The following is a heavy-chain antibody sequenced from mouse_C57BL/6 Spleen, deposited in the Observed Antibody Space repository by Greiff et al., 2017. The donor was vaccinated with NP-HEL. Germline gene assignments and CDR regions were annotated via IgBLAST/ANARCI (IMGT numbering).Heavy chain of an antibody. D-gene: IGHD1-3*01. CDR2: IRNKANGYNT. CDR3: ARSGYKERYAMDY. V-gene: IGHV7-3*01. J-gene: IGHJ4*01. Sequence: EVQGVESGGGLVQPGGSLSLSCAASGFTFTDYYMSWVRQPPGKALEWLGFIRNKANGYNTAYSASVKVRFTISRDNSKSILYRQINALRAEDIATYYCARSGYKERYAMDYWGQGTSVTVSS. CDR1: GFTFTDYY.